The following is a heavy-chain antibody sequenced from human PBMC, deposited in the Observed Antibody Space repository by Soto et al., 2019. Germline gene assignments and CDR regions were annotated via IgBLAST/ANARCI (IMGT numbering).Heavy chain of an antibody. CDR2: ISGSGGVT. V-gene: IGHV3-23*01. D-gene: IGHD3-10*01. Sequence: GGSLRLSCVASGFTFKNYDMRWIRQATGKGLEWVSGISGSGGVTYYADSVKGRFTISRDNSKNTLYLQMNSLRAEDTAIYYCAKNRQFRSYYESAGHYDNWGQGTLVTVSS. CDR1: GFTFKNYD. CDR3: AKNRQFRSYYESAGHYDN. J-gene: IGHJ4*02.